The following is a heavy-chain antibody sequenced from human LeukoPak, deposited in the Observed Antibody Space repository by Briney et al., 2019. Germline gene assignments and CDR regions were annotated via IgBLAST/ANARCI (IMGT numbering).Heavy chain of an antibody. V-gene: IGHV3-53*01. CDR3: ARDAPQVPAAGVLAS. D-gene: IGHD6-13*01. CDR2: MSSRGDT. J-gene: IGHJ5*02. CDR1: GFTVSDNY. Sequence: GGSVRPSCAASGFTVSDNYMSWVRQAPGKGLEWVSVMSSRGDTYYANSVKGRFTFSRDISKNTLYLQMNGLRTEDTAMYYCARDAPQVPAAGVLASWGQGTLVTVFS.